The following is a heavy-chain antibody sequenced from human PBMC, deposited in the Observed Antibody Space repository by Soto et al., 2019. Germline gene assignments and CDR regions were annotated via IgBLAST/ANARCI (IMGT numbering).Heavy chain of an antibody. Sequence: SDTLSLTCAVYGGSFSGYYWTWIRQPPGTGLEWIGEINHSGSTNYNPSLKSRVTISVDTSKNQFSLRLTSVTAADTAMYYCAREYKSSHTDWGQGTLVTVSS. D-gene: IGHD6-13*01. CDR1: GGSFSGYY. CDR2: INHSGST. CDR3: AREYKSSHTD. V-gene: IGHV4-34*01. J-gene: IGHJ4*02.